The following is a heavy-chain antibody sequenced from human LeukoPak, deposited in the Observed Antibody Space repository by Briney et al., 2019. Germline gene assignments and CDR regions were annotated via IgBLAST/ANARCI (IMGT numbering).Heavy chain of an antibody. Sequence: GESLKISCKGSGYSFTSYWIAWVRQMPGKGLEWMGIIYPADSDTRYSPSFQGLVTISADKSISTAYLQWSSLKASDTAMYYCARHSDWRFDYWGQGTLVTVSS. V-gene: IGHV5-51*01. D-gene: IGHD3-9*01. CDR1: GYSFTSYW. CDR3: ARHSDWRFDY. J-gene: IGHJ4*02. CDR2: IYPADSDT.